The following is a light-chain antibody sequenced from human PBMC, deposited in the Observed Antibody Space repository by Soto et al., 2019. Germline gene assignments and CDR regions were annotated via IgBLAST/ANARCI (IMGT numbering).Light chain of an antibody. V-gene: IGKV3-15*01. Sequence: EIVMTQSPATLSVSPGERATLSCRDSQSISSELAWYQQKPGQPPRLLIYGASTRATGVPARFTGSGSGSVFTLTISGLQSEDFAVYYCQQGHNWPLTFGQGTRLEI. J-gene: IGKJ2*01. CDR2: GAS. CDR3: QQGHNWPLT. CDR1: QSISSE.